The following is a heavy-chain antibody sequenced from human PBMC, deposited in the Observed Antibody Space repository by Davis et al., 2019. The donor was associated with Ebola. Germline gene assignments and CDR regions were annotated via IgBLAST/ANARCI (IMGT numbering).Heavy chain of an antibody. J-gene: IGHJ4*02. D-gene: IGHD6-19*01. CDR2: ISWNSGSI. V-gene: IGHV3-9*01. Sequence: CAASGFTFDDYAMHWVRQAPGKGLEWVSGISWNSGSIGYADSVKGRFTISRDNAKNSLYLQMNSLRAEDTAVYYCARDPRGIAVAGKMAGEDYWGQGTLVTVSS. CDR3: ARDPRGIAVAGKMAGEDY. CDR1: GFTFDDYA.